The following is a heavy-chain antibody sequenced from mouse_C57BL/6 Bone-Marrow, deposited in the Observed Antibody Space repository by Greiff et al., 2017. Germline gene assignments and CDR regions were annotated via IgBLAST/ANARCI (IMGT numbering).Heavy chain of an antibody. V-gene: IGHV1-50*01. J-gene: IGHJ3*01. D-gene: IGHD1-1*01. CDR1: GYTFTSYW. CDR3: ARGEDYYGSSRAWFAY. CDR2: IDPSDSYT. Sequence: QVQLQQPGAELVKPGASVKLSCKASGYTFTSYWMQWVKQRPGQGLEWIGEIDPSDSYTNYNQKFKGKATLTVDTSSSTAYMQLSSLTSEDSAVDYCARGEDYYGSSRAWFAYWGQGTLVTVSA.